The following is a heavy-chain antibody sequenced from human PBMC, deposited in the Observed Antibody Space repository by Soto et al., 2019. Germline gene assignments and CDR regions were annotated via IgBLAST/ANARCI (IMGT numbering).Heavy chain of an antibody. J-gene: IGHJ3*01. CDR1: GFTFSDNL. V-gene: IGHV1-3*01. D-gene: IGHD2-21*02. CDR2: LNPDTGNT. Sequence: QVQLVQSGAELKKPGASVNISCTASGFTFSDNLINWVRQAPGQGLEWMGWLNPDTGNTRYSETLQGRVTLSRHSSASIAYLELSDRENEDSALYSCARDRHSVGPRGTAGSDVWGQGTMITGSA. CDR3: ARDRHSVGPRGTAGSDV.